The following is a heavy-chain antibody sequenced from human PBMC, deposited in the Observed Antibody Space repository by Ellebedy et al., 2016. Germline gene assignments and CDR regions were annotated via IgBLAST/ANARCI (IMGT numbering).Heavy chain of an antibody. J-gene: IGHJ4*02. CDR1: GYTFTSYA. CDR3: ARGPPITMVRGVINPPGYYFDY. CDR2: INTNTGNP. Sequence: ASVKVSCKASGYTFTSYAMNWVRQAPGQGLEWMGWINTNTGNPTYAQGFTGRFVFSLDTSVSTAYLQISSLKAEETAVYYCARGPPITMVRGVINPPGYYFDYWGQGTLVTVSS. D-gene: IGHD3-10*01. V-gene: IGHV7-4-1*02.